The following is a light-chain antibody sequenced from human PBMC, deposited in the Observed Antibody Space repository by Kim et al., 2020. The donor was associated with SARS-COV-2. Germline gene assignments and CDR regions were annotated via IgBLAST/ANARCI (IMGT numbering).Light chain of an antibody. J-gene: IGLJ3*02. V-gene: IGLV2-23*01. CDR2: EAN. CDR1: SSDVGSYNL. CDR3: CSYAGGSTWV. Sequence: QSVLTQPASVSGSPGQSITISCTGTSSDVGSYNLVSWYQQHPGEAPKLMIYEANKRPSGVSNRFSGSKSGNTASLTISGLQAEDEADYFCCSYAGGSTWVFGGGTQLTVL.